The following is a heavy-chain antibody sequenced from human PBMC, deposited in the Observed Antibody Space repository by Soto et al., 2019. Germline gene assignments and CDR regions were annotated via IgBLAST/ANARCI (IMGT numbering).Heavy chain of an antibody. CDR1: GFTFSGNG. V-gene: IGHV3-7*03. Sequence: VQLVESGGDLAQPGGSLRLSCVASGFTFSGNGMGWVRQTPGKGLEGVATIRADGTENYYVDSGKGRFTFSRDNAKTSVYLEMNSLRAEDTAVYYCVTAVRGYNANGDLWGQGTTVTVSS. CDR2: IRADGTEN. D-gene: IGHD5-12*01. J-gene: IGHJ6*02. CDR3: VTAVRGYNANGDL.